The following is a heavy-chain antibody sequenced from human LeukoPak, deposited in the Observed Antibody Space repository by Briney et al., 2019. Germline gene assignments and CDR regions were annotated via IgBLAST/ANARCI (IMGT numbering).Heavy chain of an antibody. D-gene: IGHD3-16*02. CDR1: GFTFSSYA. J-gene: IGHJ4*02. CDR2: ISGSGGST. Sequence: GGSLRLSCAASGFTFSSYAMSWVRQAPGKGLEWVSAISGSGGSTYYADSVKGRFTISRDNYKNTLYLQMHSLRAEDTAVYYCAKLAPYDYVWGSYRWEGNYFDYWGQGTLVTVSS. V-gene: IGHV3-23*01. CDR3: AKLAPYDYVWGSYRWEGNYFDY.